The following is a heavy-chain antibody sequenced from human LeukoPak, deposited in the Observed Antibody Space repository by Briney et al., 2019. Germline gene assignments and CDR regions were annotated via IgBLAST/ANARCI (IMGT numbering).Heavy chain of an antibody. J-gene: IGHJ4*02. CDR3: GRGDPDF. Sequence: GGSLRLSCKVSGFNFAAFWMNWVRQAPGKGLEWVANIKFDGSAKYYVDSVRGRFTISRDNTKNTLYLQMSSLRADDTAVYYCGRGDPDFWGQGTLVTVSS. V-gene: IGHV3-7*01. CDR2: IKFDGSAK. CDR1: GFNFAAFW.